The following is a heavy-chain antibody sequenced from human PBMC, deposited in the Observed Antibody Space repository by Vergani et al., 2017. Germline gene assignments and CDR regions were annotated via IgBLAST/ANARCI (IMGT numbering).Heavy chain of an antibody. Sequence: EVQLVESGGDLVKPGGSLGLSCAASGFSVSNYRMRWVRQAPGKGLEWISVIYTSGDTYYADSVKGRFSISRDNFNNMIHLQMNSLTAEDTAIYYCAGPQGTSAYYYGGFDYWGQGILVTVSS. CDR1: GFSVSNYR. CDR3: AGPQGTSAYYYGGFDY. V-gene: IGHV3-66*04. J-gene: IGHJ4*02. CDR2: IYTSGDT. D-gene: IGHD3-22*01.